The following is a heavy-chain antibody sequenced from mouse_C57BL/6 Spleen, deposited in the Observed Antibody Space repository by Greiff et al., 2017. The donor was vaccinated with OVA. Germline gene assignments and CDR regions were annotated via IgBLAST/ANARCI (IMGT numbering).Heavy chain of an antibody. V-gene: IGHV1-75*01. Sequence: VKLMESGPELVKPGASVKISCKASGYTFTDYYINWVKQRPGQGLEWIGWIFPGSGSTYYNEKFKGKATLTVDKSSSTAYMLLSRLTSEDSAVYFDATGGGAMDYWGQGTSVTVSS. CDR1: GYTFTDYY. CDR2: IFPGSGST. J-gene: IGHJ4*01. CDR3: ATGGGAMDY.